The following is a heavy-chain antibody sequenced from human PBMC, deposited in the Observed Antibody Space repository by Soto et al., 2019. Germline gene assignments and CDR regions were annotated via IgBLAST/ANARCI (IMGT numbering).Heavy chain of an antibody. Sequence: VQLLESGGGLVQPGGSLRLSCAASGFTFSSYAMTWVRQAPGKGLEWVSTISGSGGSTYYADSVKGRFTISRDNSKNTRSLKKNSLRAEDTAVYYGAKDRGRGVASLDYWGKGTLVTVSS. D-gene: IGHD3-16*01. CDR3: AKDRGRGVASLDY. CDR2: ISGSGGST. J-gene: IGHJ4*02. CDR1: GFTFSSYA. V-gene: IGHV3-23*01.